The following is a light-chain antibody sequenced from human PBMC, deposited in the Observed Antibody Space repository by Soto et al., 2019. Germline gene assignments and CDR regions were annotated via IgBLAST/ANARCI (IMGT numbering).Light chain of an antibody. J-gene: IGLJ2*01. Sequence: QSVLTQPPSASGTPGQRVTISSSGSSSNIGSNHGYWYQQFPGMAPKLLMYRSDQRPTGVSDRFSGSKSGTSASLAISGLRCDDEADYYCSARDDILSGVVFGGGTKLTVL. CDR1: SSNIGSNH. CDR3: SARDDILSGVV. V-gene: IGLV1-47*01. CDR2: RSD.